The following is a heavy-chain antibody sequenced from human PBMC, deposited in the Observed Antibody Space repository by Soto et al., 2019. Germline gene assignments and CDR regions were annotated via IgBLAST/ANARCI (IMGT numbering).Heavy chain of an antibody. Sequence: SVKVSCKASGGTFSSYAISWVRQAPGQGLEWMGGIIPIFGTANYAQKFQGRVAITADESTSTAYMELSSLRSEDTAVYYCASSGGSYYLESWFDPWGQGTLVTVSS. CDR1: GGTFSSYA. J-gene: IGHJ5*02. CDR2: IIPIFGTA. CDR3: ASSGGSYYLESWFDP. D-gene: IGHD1-26*01. V-gene: IGHV1-69*13.